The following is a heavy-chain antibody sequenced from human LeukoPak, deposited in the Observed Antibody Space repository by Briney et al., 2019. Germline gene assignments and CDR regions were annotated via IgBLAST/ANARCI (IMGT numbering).Heavy chain of an antibody. V-gene: IGHV4-34*01. J-gene: IGHJ4*02. CDR1: GGSFSGYY. CDR2: INHSGST. CDR3: ARGRPGGDYIWGGKLIYYFDY. Sequence: SETLSLTCAVYGGSFSGYYWSWIRQPPGKGLEWIGEINHSGSTNYNPSLKSRVTISVDTSKNQFSLKLSSVTAADTAVYYCARGRPGGDYIWGGKLIYYFDYWGQGTLVTVSS. D-gene: IGHD3-16*01.